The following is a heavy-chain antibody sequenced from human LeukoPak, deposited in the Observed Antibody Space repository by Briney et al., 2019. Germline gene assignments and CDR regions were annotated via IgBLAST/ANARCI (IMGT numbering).Heavy chain of an antibody. J-gene: IGHJ5*02. CDR1: GGSFSGYY. CDR3: ARGLPAAGYNWFDP. D-gene: IGHD6-13*01. CDR2: INHSGST. Sequence: PSETLSLTCAVYGGSFSGYYWSWIRQPPGKGLEWIGEINHSGSTNYNPSLKSRVTISVDTSKNQFSLKPSSVTAADTAVYYCARGLPAAGYNWFDPWGQGTLVTVSS. V-gene: IGHV4-34*01.